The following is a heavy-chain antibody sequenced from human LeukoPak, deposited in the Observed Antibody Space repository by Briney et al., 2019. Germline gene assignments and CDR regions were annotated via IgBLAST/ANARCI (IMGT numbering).Heavy chain of an antibody. D-gene: IGHD6-19*01. CDR3: ARDRKLSSGWSEFDY. V-gene: IGHV1-46*01. CDR2: INPSGGST. J-gene: IGHJ4*02. CDR1: GYTFTSYG. Sequence: GASVKVSCKASGYTFTSYGISWVRQAPGQGLEWMGIINPSGGSTSYAQKFQGRVTMTRDTSTSTVYMELSSLRSEDTAVYYCARDRKLSSGWSEFDYWGQGTLVTVSS.